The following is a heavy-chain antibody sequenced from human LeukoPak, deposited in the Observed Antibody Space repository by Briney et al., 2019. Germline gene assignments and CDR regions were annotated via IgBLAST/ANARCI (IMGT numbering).Heavy chain of an antibody. CDR1: GYSISSGYY. Sequence: PSETLSLTCTVSGYSISSGYYWGWIRQPPGKGLEWIGSIYHSGRTFYNPSLKSRVTISVDTSKNQFSLKLTSVTAADTAFYYCARGASYSGSYYWFDPWGQGTLVTVSS. D-gene: IGHD1-26*01. V-gene: IGHV4-38-2*02. J-gene: IGHJ5*02. CDR2: IYHSGRT. CDR3: ARGASYSGSYYWFDP.